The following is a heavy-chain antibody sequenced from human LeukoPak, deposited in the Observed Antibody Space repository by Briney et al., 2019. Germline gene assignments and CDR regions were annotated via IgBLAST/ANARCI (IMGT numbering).Heavy chain of an antibody. V-gene: IGHV4-34*01. D-gene: IGHD1-26*01. CDR3: ARRIVGARGKLDY. J-gene: IGHJ4*02. CDR1: GGSFSGYY. Sequence: SETLSLTCAVYGGSFSGYYWSWIRQPPGKGLEWIGEINHSRTTTYNPSLKSRVTISVDTSKNQFSLKLSSVTAADTAVYYCARRIVGARGKLDYWGQGTLVTVSS. CDR2: INHSRTT.